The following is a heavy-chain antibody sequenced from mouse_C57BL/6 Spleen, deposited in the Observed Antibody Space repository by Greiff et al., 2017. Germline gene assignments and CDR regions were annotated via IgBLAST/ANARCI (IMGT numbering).Heavy chain of an antibody. Sequence: EVQLQQSGPELVKPGASVKISCKASGYTFTDYYMNWVKQSHGKSLEWIGDINPNNGGTSYNQKFKGKAPLTVDKSSSTAYMEIRSLTSEDSAVYYCARGGNGYPFAYWGQGTLVTVSA. J-gene: IGHJ3*01. CDR3: ARGGNGYPFAY. CDR1: GYTFTDYY. V-gene: IGHV1-26*01. D-gene: IGHD2-2*01. CDR2: INPNNGGT.